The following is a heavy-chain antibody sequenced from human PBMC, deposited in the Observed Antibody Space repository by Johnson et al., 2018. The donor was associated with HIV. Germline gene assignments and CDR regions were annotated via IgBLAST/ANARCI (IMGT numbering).Heavy chain of an antibody. Sequence: VQLVESGGGVVQPGGSLRLSCAASGFTFSSYGMHWVRQAPGKGLEWVANMNQGASEKNYVDSVKGRFTISRDNAKNSLYLQMNSLRAEDTAVYYCARDRPPWMGEDAFDIWGQGTMVTVSS. CDR3: ARDRPPWMGEDAFDI. V-gene: IGHV3-7*01. D-gene: IGHD1-1*01. CDR2: MNQGASEK. J-gene: IGHJ3*02. CDR1: GFTFSSYG.